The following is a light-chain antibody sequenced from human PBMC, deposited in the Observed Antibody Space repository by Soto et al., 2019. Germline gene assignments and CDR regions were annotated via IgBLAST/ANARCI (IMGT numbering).Light chain of an antibody. V-gene: IGLV1-44*01. CDR2: GNN. J-gene: IGLJ2*01. Sequence: QSVLTQPPSASGTPEQRVTISSSGSSSNIGSNTVNWYQQLPGTAPKLLIYGNNQRPSGVPDRFSGSKSGTSASLAISGLQSEDEADYYCAAWDDSLNGPVFGGGTKLTVL. CDR1: SSNIGSNT. CDR3: AAWDDSLNGPV.